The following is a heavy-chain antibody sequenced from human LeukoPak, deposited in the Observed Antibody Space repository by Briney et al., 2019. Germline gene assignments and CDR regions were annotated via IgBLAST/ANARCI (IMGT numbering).Heavy chain of an antibody. Sequence: PGGSLRLSCAASGFTFSSYWMHWVRQAPGKGLEWVSAISGSGGSTYYADSVKGRFTISRDNAKNSLYLQMNSLRAEDTAVYYCARDFSRPSSSWYTDGRHVNYFDYWGQGTLVTVSS. V-gene: IGHV3-23*01. CDR3: ARDFSRPSSSWYTDGRHVNYFDY. CDR2: ISGSGGST. J-gene: IGHJ4*02. CDR1: GFTFSSYW. D-gene: IGHD6-13*01.